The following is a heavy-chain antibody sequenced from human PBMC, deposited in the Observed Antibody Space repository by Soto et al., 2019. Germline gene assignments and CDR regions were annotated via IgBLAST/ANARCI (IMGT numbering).Heavy chain of an antibody. D-gene: IGHD2-15*01. V-gene: IGHV1-18*01. CDR3: ARADIVVVVAATSWFDP. J-gene: IGHJ5*02. CDR2: ISAYNGNT. CDR1: GYTFTSYG. Sequence: VKVSCKASGYTFTSYGISWVRQAPGQGLEWMGWISAYNGNTNYAQKLQGRVTMTTDTSTSTAYMELRSLRSDDTAVYYCARADIVVVVAATSWFDPWGQGTLVTVSS.